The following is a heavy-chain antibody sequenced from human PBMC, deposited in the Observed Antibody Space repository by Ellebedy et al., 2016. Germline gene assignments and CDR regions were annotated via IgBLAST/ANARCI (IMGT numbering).Heavy chain of an antibody. Sequence: GESLKISXAASGFPFRSYAMHWVRQAPGKGLEWVAVIWYDGSLKFYRDSVEGRFTISRDNSKNTLFLQMNSLRVEDTGVYYCTRKSFTGDFDSWGQGTLVTVSS. CDR3: TRKSFTGDFDS. V-gene: IGHV3-33*01. D-gene: IGHD7-27*01. J-gene: IGHJ4*02. CDR2: IWYDGSLK. CDR1: GFPFRSYA.